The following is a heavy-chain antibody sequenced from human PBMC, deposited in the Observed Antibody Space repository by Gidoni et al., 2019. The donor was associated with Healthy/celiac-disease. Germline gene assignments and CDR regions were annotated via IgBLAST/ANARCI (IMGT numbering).Heavy chain of an antibody. J-gene: IGHJ3*02. V-gene: IGHV3-66*01. CDR3: ARDPRVGARTDAFDI. CDR2: IYSGGST. D-gene: IGHD1-26*01. CDR1: GSTVSSTY. Sequence: EVQLVAPGGGLVQPGGSLRLSCAASGSTVSSTYMSWGRQAPGKGLEWVSVIYSGGSTYYADSVKGRFTISRDNSKNTLYLQMNSLRAEDTAVYYCARDPRVGARTDAFDIWGQGTMVTVSS.